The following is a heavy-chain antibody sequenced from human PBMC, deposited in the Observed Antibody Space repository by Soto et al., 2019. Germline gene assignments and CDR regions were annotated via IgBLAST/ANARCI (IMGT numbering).Heavy chain of an antibody. V-gene: IGHV4-59*01. D-gene: IGHD3-10*01. J-gene: IGHJ5*02. Sequence: QVQLQESGPGLVKPSETLSLTCAVSGVSISTYYWSWIRQPPGKGLEWIGYIFSSGSTNYSPSLNSRVSISIDVSKNHFSLKLTSVTTADTAVYYCARVASSYYSGSGTSPFDPWGQGILVTVSS. CDR1: GVSISTYY. CDR3: ARVASSYYSGSGTSPFDP. CDR2: IFSSGST.